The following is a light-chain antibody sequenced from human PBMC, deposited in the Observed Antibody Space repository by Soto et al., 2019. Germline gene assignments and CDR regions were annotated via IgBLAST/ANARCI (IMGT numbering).Light chain of an antibody. V-gene: IGLV2-14*01. Sequence: LTQAASVPGSRAQPIAPSCTGISSDVGGYNFVSWYQQHPGKAPKLMIYDVSNRPSGVSNRFSGSKSGNTASLTISGLQAEDEADYYCSSYTSSSTRVFGTGT. CDR2: DVS. J-gene: IGLJ1*01. CDR1: SSDVGGYNF. CDR3: SSYTSSSTRV.